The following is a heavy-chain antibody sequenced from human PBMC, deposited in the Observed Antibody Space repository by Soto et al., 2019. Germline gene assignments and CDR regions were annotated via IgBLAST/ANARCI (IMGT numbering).Heavy chain of an antibody. Sequence: EVPLVESGGGLVEPGGSLRLSCAASGFTFSNAWMDWVRQAPGKGLQWVGRIRTKAEGETTIYAAPVEGRFTISREDSKNTLYLQMTSLKTDDTAVYYCTSNYNFDYWGRGTLVTVSS. J-gene: IGHJ4*02. V-gene: IGHV3-15*01. CDR2: IRTKAEGETT. CDR3: TSNYNFDY. D-gene: IGHD1-7*01. CDR1: GFTFSNAW.